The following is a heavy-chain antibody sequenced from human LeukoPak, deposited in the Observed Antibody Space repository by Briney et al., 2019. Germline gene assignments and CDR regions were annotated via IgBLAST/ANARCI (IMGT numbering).Heavy chain of an antibody. J-gene: IGHJ3*02. CDR1: GFTFSSYW. D-gene: IGHD3-22*01. CDR3: AREGVVIAPDAFDI. CDR2: INSDGSST. Sequence: GGSLSLSCAASGFTFSSYWMHWVRHAPGKGLVWVSIINSDGSSTSYADAVKGRFTISRDNAKNTLYLQMNSLRAEDTAVYYCAREGVVIAPDAFDIWGQGTMVTVSS. V-gene: IGHV3-74*01.